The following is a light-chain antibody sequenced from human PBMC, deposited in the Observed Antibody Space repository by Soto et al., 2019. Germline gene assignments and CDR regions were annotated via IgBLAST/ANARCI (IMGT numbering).Light chain of an antibody. CDR3: HQRSSWPWT. V-gene: IGKV3D-20*02. CDR1: QSISSSF. J-gene: IGKJ1*01. Sequence: EIVLTQSPGILSLSPGERASLSCGASQSISSSFLAWYQQKPGQAPRLLIYGASSRATGIPDRFSGTGSETDFTLTISNLEPEDFAVYYCHQRSSWPWTFGQGTKVDIK. CDR2: GAS.